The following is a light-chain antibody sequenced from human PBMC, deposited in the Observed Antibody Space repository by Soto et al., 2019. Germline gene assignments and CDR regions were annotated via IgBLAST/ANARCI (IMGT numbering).Light chain of an antibody. CDR2: GAS. V-gene: IGKV3-20*01. Sequence: EIVLTQSPGTLSLSPGERATLSCRASQSVSSSYLAWYQKKPGQAPRLLIYGASSRATGIPDRFRVSGSGTDFPLTIRSLEPDDFAVYYCQQYGRSPPLYTFGQGTKLEIK. CDR1: QSVSSSY. CDR3: QQYGRSPPLYT. J-gene: IGKJ2*01.